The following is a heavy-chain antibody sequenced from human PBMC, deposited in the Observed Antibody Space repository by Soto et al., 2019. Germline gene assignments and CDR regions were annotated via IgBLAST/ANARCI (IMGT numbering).Heavy chain of an antibody. Sequence: ASVKVSCKASGYTFTSYGISWVRQAPGQGLEWMGWISAYNGNTNYAQKLQGRVTMTTDTSTSTAYMELRGLRSDDTAVYYCAREGTYYDFWSGIDYWGQGTLVTVSS. CDR3: AREGTYYDFWSGIDY. CDR2: ISAYNGNT. D-gene: IGHD3-3*01. V-gene: IGHV1-18*01. J-gene: IGHJ4*02. CDR1: GYTFTSYG.